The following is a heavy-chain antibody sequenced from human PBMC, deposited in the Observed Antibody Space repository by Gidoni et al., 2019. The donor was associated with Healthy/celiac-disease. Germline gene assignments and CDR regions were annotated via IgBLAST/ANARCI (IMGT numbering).Heavy chain of an antibody. Sequence: EVQLVESGGGLVQPGGSLRLSCAASGFTFSSYSMNWVRQAPGKGLEWVSYIRSSRSTIYYADSVKGRLTISRDNAKNSLYLQMNSLRAEDTAVYYCARVHDYYDSSGYYSYWGQGTLVTVSS. J-gene: IGHJ4*02. V-gene: IGHV3-48*01. D-gene: IGHD3-22*01. CDR3: ARVHDYYDSSGYYSY. CDR1: GFTFSSYS. CDR2: IRSSRSTI.